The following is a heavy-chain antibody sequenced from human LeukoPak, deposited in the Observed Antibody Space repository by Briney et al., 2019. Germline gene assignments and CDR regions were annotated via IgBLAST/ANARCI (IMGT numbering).Heavy chain of an antibody. D-gene: IGHD2-2*01. CDR1: GGSISSYY. J-gene: IGHJ6*02. V-gene: IGHV4-59*08. Sequence: PSETLSLTCTVSGGSISSYYWSWIRQPPGKGLEWIGYIYYSGSTNYNPSLKSRVTISVDTSKNQFSLKLSSVTAADTAVYYCARRSSTVTYDYGMDVWGQGTTVTVSS. CDR3: ARRSSTVTYDYGMDV. CDR2: IYYSGST.